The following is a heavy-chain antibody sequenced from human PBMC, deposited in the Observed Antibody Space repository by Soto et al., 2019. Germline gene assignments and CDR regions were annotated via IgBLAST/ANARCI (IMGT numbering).Heavy chain of an antibody. CDR2: IIPIFGTA. CDR1: GGTFSSYA. V-gene: IGHV1-69*13. CDR3: ARPNYYYGSGSYYHYYYYYGMDV. D-gene: IGHD3-10*01. Sequence: SVKVPCKASGGTFSSYAISWVRQAPGQGLEWMGGIIPIFGTANYAQKFQGRVTITADESTSTAYMELSSLRSEDTAVYYCARPNYYYGSGSYYHYYYYYGMDVWGQGTTVTVSS. J-gene: IGHJ6*02.